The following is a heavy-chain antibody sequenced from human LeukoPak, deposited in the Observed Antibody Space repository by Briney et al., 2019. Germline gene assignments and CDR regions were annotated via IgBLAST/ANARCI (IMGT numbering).Heavy chain of an antibody. V-gene: IGHV3-30*18. CDR3: AKAGYDILTGYNYFDY. CDR1: GFIFSSYG. Sequence: GGSLRLSCAASGFIFSSYGMHWVRQAPGKGLEWVAVISYDGSNKYYADSVKGRFTISRDNSKNTLYLQMNSLRAEDTAVYYCAKAGYDILTGYNYFDYWGQGTLVTVSS. J-gene: IGHJ4*02. CDR2: ISYDGSNK. D-gene: IGHD3-9*01.